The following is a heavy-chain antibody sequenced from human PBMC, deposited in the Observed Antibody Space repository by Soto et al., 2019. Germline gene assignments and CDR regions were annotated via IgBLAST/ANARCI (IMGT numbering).Heavy chain of an antibody. V-gene: IGHV3-21*01. D-gene: IGHD1-1*01. J-gene: IGHJ4*02. Sequence: EVQLVESGGGLVKPGGSLSLSCAASGFTFSSFGMNWVRQAPGKGLEWVSSISSSSSYIYYADSVKGRFTISRDNAKNSMYLQMNSLRAEDTAVYYCGRDQQSRKKTWNADYWGRGTLVPVSS. CDR1: GFTFSSFG. CDR2: ISSSSSYI. CDR3: GRDQQSRKKTWNADY.